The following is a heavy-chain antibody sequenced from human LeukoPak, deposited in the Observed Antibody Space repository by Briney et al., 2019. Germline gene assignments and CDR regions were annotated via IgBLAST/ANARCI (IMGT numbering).Heavy chain of an antibody. CDR1: GGSFSGYY. Sequence: KPSEPLSLTCAVYGGSFSGYYWSWIRQPPGKGLEWIGEINHRGSTNYNPSLKSRVTISVDTSKNQFSLKLGSVTAADTAVYYCARERNPNMITFGGVIAAIDYWGQGTLVTVSS. V-gene: IGHV4-34*01. CDR3: ARERNPNMITFGGVIAAIDY. CDR2: INHRGST. D-gene: IGHD3-16*02. J-gene: IGHJ4*02.